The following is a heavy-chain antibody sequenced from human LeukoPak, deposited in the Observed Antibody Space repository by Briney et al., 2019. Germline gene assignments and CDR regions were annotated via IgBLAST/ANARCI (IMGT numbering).Heavy chain of an antibody. V-gene: IGHV4-38-2*02. Sequence: PSETLSLTCAVSGYSISSGYYWGWIRQPPGKGLEWIGEINHSGSTNYNPSLKSRVTISVDTSKNQFSLKLSSVTAADTAVYYCARDVPFDYWGQGTLVTVSS. CDR3: ARDVPFDY. CDR2: INHSGST. J-gene: IGHJ4*02. CDR1: GYSISSGYY.